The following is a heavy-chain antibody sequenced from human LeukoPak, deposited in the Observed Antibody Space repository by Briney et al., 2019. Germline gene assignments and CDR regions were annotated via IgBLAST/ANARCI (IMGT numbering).Heavy chain of an antibody. Sequence: GGSLRLSCAVSGFTFSDYAMSWVRQAPGKGLEWFLGISFSGRSTNYADSVKGRFIISRDNSNNTLYLQMNSLRAEDTAVYYCAKDREKAVGATIFDHWGQGTLVTVSS. V-gene: IGHV3-23*01. CDR2: ISFSGRST. CDR1: GFTFSDYA. J-gene: IGHJ4*02. CDR3: AKDREKAVGATIFDH. D-gene: IGHD1-26*01.